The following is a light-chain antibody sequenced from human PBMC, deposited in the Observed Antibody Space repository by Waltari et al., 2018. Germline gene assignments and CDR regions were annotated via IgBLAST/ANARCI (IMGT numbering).Light chain of an antibody. CDR1: SSNIGRNP. CDR2: SNN. V-gene: IGLV1-44*01. J-gene: IGLJ2*01. Sequence: QSVLTQPPSASGTPGQRVPISCSGSSSNIGRNPVTWYQQLPGTAPKLLIYSNNQRPSGVPDRFSGSKSGTSASLAISGLQSEDEADYYCAAWDDSLNVVFGGGTKLTVL. CDR3: AAWDDSLNVV.